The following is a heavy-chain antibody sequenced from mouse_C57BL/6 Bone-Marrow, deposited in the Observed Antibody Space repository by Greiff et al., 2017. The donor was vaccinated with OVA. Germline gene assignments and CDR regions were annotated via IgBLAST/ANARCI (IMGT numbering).Heavy chain of an antibody. J-gene: IGHJ3*01. D-gene: IGHD2-1*01. Sequence: EVQLQQSVAELVRPGASVKLSCTASGFTIKNTYMHWVKQRPEQGLEWIGRIDPANGNTKYAPKFQGKATITADTSSNTAYLHLSSLTSEDTAIYYCARGNYEAWFAYWGQGTLVTVSA. CDR3: ARGNYEAWFAY. V-gene: IGHV14-3*01. CDR2: IDPANGNT. CDR1: GFTIKNTY.